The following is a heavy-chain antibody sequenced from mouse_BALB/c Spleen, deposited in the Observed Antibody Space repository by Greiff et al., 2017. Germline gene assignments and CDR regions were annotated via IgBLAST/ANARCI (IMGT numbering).Heavy chain of an antibody. CDR2: ISSGGST. CDR3: ARGPLYYRYDVSWFAY. D-gene: IGHD2-14*01. CDR1: GFTFSSYA. J-gene: IGHJ3*01. V-gene: IGHV5-6-5*01. Sequence: EVKLVESGGGLVKPGGSLKLSCAASGFTFSSYAMSWVRQTPEKRLEWVASISSGGSTYYPDSVKGRFTISRDNARNILYLQMSSLRSEDTAMYYCARGPLYYRYDVSWFAYWGQGTLVTVSA.